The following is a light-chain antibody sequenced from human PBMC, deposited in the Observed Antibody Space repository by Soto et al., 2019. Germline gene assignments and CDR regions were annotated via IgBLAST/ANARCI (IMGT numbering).Light chain of an antibody. CDR2: DAS. Sequence: DIQMTQSPSTLSASVGDRVTITCRASQNINGWLAWYQQKPGKAPKLLIYDASTLESGVPSRFSGSRSGTEFTLTISSLQPDDFATYYCQQYNSYSWTFGQGTKVDIK. V-gene: IGKV1-5*01. CDR1: QNINGW. CDR3: QQYNSYSWT. J-gene: IGKJ1*01.